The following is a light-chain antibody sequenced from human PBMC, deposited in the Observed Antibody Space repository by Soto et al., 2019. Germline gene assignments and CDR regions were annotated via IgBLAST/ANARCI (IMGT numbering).Light chain of an antibody. CDR3: QSYDSSLSGSV. J-gene: IGLJ3*02. CDR1: SSNIGAGYD. CDR2: VNN. Sequence: QAVVTQPPSVSGAPGQRVTISCTGSSSNIGAGYDVHWYQQVPGTAPKLLIYVNNNRPSGVPDRFSGSKSGTSASLAITGLQAEDEADYYCQSYDSSLSGSVFGGGTKLTVL. V-gene: IGLV1-40*01.